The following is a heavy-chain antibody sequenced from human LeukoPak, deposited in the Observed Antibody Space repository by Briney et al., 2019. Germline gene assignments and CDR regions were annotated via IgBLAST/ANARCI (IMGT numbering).Heavy chain of an antibody. CDR2: ISAYNGNT. Sequence: ASVKVSCTASGYTFTSYGISWVRQAPGQGLEWMGWISAYNGNTNYAQKLQGRVTMTTDTSTSTAYMELRSLRSDDTAVHYCARDRKVTTRWFDPWGQGTLVTVSS. V-gene: IGHV1-18*01. CDR3: ARDRKVTTRWFDP. D-gene: IGHD4-11*01. CDR1: GYTFTSYG. J-gene: IGHJ5*02.